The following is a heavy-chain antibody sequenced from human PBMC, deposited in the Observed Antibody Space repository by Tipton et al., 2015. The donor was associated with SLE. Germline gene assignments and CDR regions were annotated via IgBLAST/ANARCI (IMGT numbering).Heavy chain of an antibody. CDR3: ASLVGVSTSGAFDL. V-gene: IGHV4-39*07. D-gene: IGHD1-26*01. CDR1: GGSVSSGAFY. Sequence: LRLSCIVSGGSVSSGAFYWGWIRQPPGKGLEWIGSLYYSGTTYYNTSLKSRVTISIDTSKNQFSLKLTSVAAADTAMYYCASLVGVSTSGAFDLWGQGTMVTVSS. J-gene: IGHJ3*01. CDR2: LYYSGTT.